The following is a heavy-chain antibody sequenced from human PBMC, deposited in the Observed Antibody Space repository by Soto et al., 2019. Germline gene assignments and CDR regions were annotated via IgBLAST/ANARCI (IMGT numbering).Heavy chain of an antibody. CDR3: ARLAPHSNYDVGNYYYYYYYMDV. D-gene: IGHD4-4*01. J-gene: IGHJ6*03. V-gene: IGHV4-34*01. CDR1: GGSFSGYY. CDR2: INHSGST. Sequence: SETLSLTCAVYGGSFSGYYWSWIRQPPGKGLEWIGEINHSGSTNYNPSLKSRVTISVDTSKNQFSLKLSSVTAADTAVYYCARLAPHSNYDVGNYYYYYYYMDVWGKGTTVTVSS.